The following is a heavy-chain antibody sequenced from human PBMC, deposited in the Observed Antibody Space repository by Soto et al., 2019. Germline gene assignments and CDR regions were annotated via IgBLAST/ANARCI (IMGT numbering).Heavy chain of an antibody. CDR1: GFTFSSYW. Sequence: GGSLRLSCAASGFTFSSYWMHWVRQAPGKGLEWVSAISGSGGSTYYADSVKGRFTISRDNSKNTLYLQMNSLRAEDTAVYYCAKLPGSYYYYYYMDVWGKGTTVTVSS. CDR3: AKLPGSYYYYYYMDV. CDR2: ISGSGGST. J-gene: IGHJ6*03. V-gene: IGHV3-23*01. D-gene: IGHD3-10*01.